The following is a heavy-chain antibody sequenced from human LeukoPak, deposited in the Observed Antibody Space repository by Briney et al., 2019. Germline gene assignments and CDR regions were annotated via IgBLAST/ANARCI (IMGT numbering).Heavy chain of an antibody. V-gene: IGHV3-23*01. CDR3: AKNRGGSYYSGSDY. Sequence: PGGSLRLSCAASGFTFSSYAMNWVRQAPGKGLEWVSAVRGSDAGTSHADSVKGRFTISRDNSKNTLYLQMNSLRAEDTAVYYCAKNRGGSYYSGSDYWGQGTLVTVSS. J-gene: IGHJ4*02. CDR2: VRGSDAGT. CDR1: GFTFSSYA. D-gene: IGHD1-26*01.